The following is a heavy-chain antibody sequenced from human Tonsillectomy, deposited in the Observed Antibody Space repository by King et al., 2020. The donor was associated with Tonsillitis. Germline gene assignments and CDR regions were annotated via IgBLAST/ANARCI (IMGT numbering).Heavy chain of an antibody. CDR1: GFTFSNYW. V-gene: IGHV3-7*01. J-gene: IGHJ2*01. CDR2: IKQDGCEK. D-gene: IGHD6-19*01. CDR3: AGGMGWTFDL. Sequence: VQLVESGGGLVQPGGSLRLSCAASGFTFSNYWMNWVRQAPGKGLEWVANIKQDGCEKYYVDSVKGRFTISRDNAKNSLSLQMNSLSADDTATYYCAGGMGWTFDLWGRGTPVTVSS.